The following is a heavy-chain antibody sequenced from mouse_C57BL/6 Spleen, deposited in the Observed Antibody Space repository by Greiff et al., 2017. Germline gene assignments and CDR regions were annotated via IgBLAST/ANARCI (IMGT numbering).Heavy chain of an antibody. D-gene: IGHD2-5*01. CDR3: ARDSNYVAWFAY. V-gene: IGHV1-82*01. Sequence: VQVVESGPELVKPGASVKISCKASGYAFSSSWMNWVKQRPGKGLEWIGRIYPGDGDTNYNGKFKGKATLTADKSSSTAYMQLSSLTSEDSAVYFCARDSNYVAWFAYWGQGTLVTVSA. CDR2: IYPGDGDT. CDR1: GYAFSSSW. J-gene: IGHJ3*01.